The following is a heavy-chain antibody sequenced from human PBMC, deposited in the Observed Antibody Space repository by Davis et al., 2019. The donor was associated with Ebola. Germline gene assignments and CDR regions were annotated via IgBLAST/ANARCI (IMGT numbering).Heavy chain of an antibody. Sequence: ASVTVSCKASAYTFISYDIIWVRHATGQGLEWMGWMNPHSGITGYAQKSQGRVTMTRNTSISTAYMELSSLRSEDTAVYYCARGRMVGDRWGLHYWGQGTLVTVSS. CDR3: ARGRMVGDRWGLHY. J-gene: IGHJ4*02. CDR2: MNPHSGIT. CDR1: AYTFISYD. V-gene: IGHV1-8*01. D-gene: IGHD2-8*01.